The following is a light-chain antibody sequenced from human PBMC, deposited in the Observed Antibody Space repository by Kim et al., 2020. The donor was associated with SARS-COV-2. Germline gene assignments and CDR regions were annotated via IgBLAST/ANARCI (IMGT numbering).Light chain of an antibody. V-gene: IGKV4-1*01. CDR2: WAS. J-gene: IGKJ4*01. Sequence: DIVMTQSPDSLAVSLGERATINCKSSQSVLYSSNNKNYLAWYQQKPGQPPKLLIYWASTRVSGVPDRFSGSGSGTDFTLTISSLQAEDVAVYYCQQYYSTPLTFGGGTKVDIK. CDR1: QSVLYSSNNKNY. CDR3: QQYYSTPLT.